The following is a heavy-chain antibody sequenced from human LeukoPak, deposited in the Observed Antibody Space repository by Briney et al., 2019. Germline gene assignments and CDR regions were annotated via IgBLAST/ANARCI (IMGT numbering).Heavy chain of an antibody. J-gene: IGHJ6*02. CDR2: ISAYNGNT. Sequence: GASVKVSFKASGYTFTSYGISWVRQAPGQGLEWMGWISAYNGNTNYAQKLQGRVTMTTDTSTSTAYMELRSLRSDDTAVYYCARDQDYSNLYYYYGMDVWGQGTTVTVSS. D-gene: IGHD4-11*01. CDR1: GYTFTSYG. CDR3: ARDQDYSNLYYYYGMDV. V-gene: IGHV1-18*01.